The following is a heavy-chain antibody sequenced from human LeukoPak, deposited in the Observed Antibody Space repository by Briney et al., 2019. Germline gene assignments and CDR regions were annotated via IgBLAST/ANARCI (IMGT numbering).Heavy chain of an antibody. Sequence: GGSLRLSCAASGFTFVDYAMHWVRQAPGKGLEWVSLINWDGGSTYYADSVKGRFTISRDNSKNSLYLEMNSLRAEDAALYYCVKAPTLTGTAYYFDYWGQGTLVTVSS. CDR3: VKAPTLTGTAYYFDY. CDR2: INWDGGST. CDR1: GFTFVDYA. V-gene: IGHV3-43D*03. J-gene: IGHJ4*02. D-gene: IGHD3-9*01.